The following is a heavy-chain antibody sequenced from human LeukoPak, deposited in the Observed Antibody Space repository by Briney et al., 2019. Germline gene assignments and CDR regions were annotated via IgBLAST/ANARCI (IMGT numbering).Heavy chain of an antibody. CDR2: ISYDGSNK. D-gene: IGHD2-15*01. J-gene: IGHJ3*02. CDR3: ARSQWSGAFDI. CDR1: GFTFSSYS. Sequence: GGSLRLSCAASGFTFSSYSMNWVRQAPGKGLEWVAVISYDGSNKYYADSVKGRFTISRDNSKNTLYLQMNSLRAEDTAVYYCARSQWSGAFDIWGQGTMVTVSS. V-gene: IGHV3-30*03.